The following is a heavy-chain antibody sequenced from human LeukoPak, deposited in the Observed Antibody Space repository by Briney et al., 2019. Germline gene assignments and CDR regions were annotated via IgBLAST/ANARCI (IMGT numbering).Heavy chain of an antibody. Sequence: PSETLSLTCTVSGGSISSYYWSWIRQPPGKGLEWIGYIYYSGSTNYNPSLKSRVTMSVDTSKNQFSLKLSSVTAADTAVYYCARSAVRGIDYWGQGTLVTVSS. CDR2: IYYSGST. V-gene: IGHV4-59*12. D-gene: IGHD3-10*01. CDR3: ARSAVRGIDY. J-gene: IGHJ4*02. CDR1: GGSISSYY.